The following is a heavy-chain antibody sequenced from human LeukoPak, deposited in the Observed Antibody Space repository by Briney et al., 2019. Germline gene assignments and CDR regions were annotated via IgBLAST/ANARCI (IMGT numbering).Heavy chain of an antibody. J-gene: IGHJ4*02. CDR1: GFPFSSYA. CDR2: IKSKSEGGTR. Sequence: GGSLRLSCAASGFPFSSYAMTWVRQAPGKGLEWVGRIKSKSEGGTRDFAVPVKGRFAISRDDSKSTLYLQMDSLKTEDTAIYYCAAGTGRSDFDYWGQGTLVTVSS. D-gene: IGHD1-1*01. V-gene: IGHV3-15*01. CDR3: AAGTGRSDFDY.